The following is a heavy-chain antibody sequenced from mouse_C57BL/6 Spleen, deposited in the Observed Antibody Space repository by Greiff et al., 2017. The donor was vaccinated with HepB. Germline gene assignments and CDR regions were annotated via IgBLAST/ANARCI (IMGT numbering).Heavy chain of an antibody. V-gene: IGHV1-64*01. CDR2: IHPNSGST. CDR3: AGDTTVVARHFDV. J-gene: IGHJ1*03. D-gene: IGHD1-1*01. Sequence: QVQLQQPGAELVKPGASVKLSCKASGYTFTSYWMHWVKQRPGQGLEWIGMIHPNSGSTNYNEKFKSKATLTVDKSSSTAYMQLSSLTSEDSAVYYCAGDTTVVARHFDVWGTGTTVTVSS. CDR1: GYTFTSYW.